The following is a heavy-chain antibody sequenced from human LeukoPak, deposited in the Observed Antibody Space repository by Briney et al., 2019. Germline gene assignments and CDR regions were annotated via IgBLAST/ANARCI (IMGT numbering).Heavy chain of an antibody. CDR3: ARDKVPHCSSTSCYVSYYYYGMDV. D-gene: IGHD2-2*01. CDR2: IIPIFGTA. J-gene: IGHJ6*04. V-gene: IGHV1-69*13. CDR1: GGTFSSYA. Sequence: ASVKVSCKASGGTFSSYAISWVRQAPGQGLGWMGGIIPIFGTANYAQKFQGRVTITADESASTAYMELSSLRSEDTAVYYCARDKVPHCSSTSCYVSYYYYGMDVWGKGTTVTVSS.